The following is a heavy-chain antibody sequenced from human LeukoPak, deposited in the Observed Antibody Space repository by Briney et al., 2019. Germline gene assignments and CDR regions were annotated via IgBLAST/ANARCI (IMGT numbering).Heavy chain of an antibody. V-gene: IGHV3-30*02. CDR1: GFTFSSYG. Sequence: PGGSLRLSCAASGFTFSSYGMHWVRQAPGKGLEWVAFIWYDGSNKYYADSVKGRFTISRDNSKNTLYLQMNSLRAEDTAVYYCAKDATSSAAGDYWGQGTLVTVSS. D-gene: IGHD6-13*01. CDR2: IWYDGSNK. CDR3: AKDATSSAAGDY. J-gene: IGHJ4*02.